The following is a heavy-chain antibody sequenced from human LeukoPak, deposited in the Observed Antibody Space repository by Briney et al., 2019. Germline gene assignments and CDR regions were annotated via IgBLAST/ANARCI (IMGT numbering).Heavy chain of an antibody. V-gene: IGHV1-18*01. CDR2: ISAYNGNT. CDR3: ARTPPHYLRYFPLRYSFDY. J-gene: IGHJ4*02. D-gene: IGHD1-1*01. CDR1: GYTFSNYG. Sequence: ASVKVSCKASGYTFSNYGISWVRQAPGQGLEWMGWISAYNGNTNYAQNFQGRVTMTTDTSTSTAYMELRSLRSDDTAMYYCARTPPHYLRYFPLRYSFDYWGQGTLVTVSS.